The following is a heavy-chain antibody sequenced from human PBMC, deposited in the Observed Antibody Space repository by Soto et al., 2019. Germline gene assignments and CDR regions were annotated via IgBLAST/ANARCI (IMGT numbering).Heavy chain of an antibody. J-gene: IGHJ5*02. Sequence: QVQLVQSGAEVKKPGASVKVSCKSSGYTFTKYAIHWVRQAPGQRLEWMGWINAGNGNTEYSQKFQGRVTISRDTSARTAYMELSSLRSEDTAVYYCARGEGYCSGGRCYRWFDPWGQGTLVTVSS. V-gene: IGHV1-3*01. D-gene: IGHD2-15*01. CDR2: INAGNGNT. CDR1: GYTFTKYA. CDR3: ARGEGYCSGGRCYRWFDP.